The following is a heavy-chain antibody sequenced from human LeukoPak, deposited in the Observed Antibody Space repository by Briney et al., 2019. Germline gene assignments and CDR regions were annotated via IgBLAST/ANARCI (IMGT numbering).Heavy chain of an antibody. CDR1: GDSVSSNSAA. CDR2: TYYRSKWYN. Sequence: SQTLSLTCALSGDSVSSNSAAWNWIRQSPSRGLEWLGRTYYRSKWYNDYAVSVKSRITINPDTSKNQFSLQLNSVTPEDTAVYYCAGSITIFGVANLRFDYWGQGTLVTVSS. D-gene: IGHD3-3*01. CDR3: AGSITIFGVANLRFDY. J-gene: IGHJ4*02. V-gene: IGHV6-1*01.